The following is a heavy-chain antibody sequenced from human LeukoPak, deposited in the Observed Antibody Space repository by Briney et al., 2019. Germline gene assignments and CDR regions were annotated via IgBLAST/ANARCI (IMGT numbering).Heavy chain of an antibody. CDR2: MKEDGGEI. J-gene: IGHJ4*02. CDR1: GFPFSNYW. CDR3: VRDRGYSTFDY. D-gene: IGHD4-23*01. Sequence: GGSLRLSCAGSGFPFSNYWMAWVRQAPGKGLEWVANMKEDGGEINYVDSVKGRFTISRDNAKNSLDLQMNSLRVDDAAVYYCVRDRGYSTFDYWGQGTLVIVSS. V-gene: IGHV3-7*01.